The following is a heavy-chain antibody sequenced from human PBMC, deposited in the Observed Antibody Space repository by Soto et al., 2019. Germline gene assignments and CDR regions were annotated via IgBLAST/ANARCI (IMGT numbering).Heavy chain of an antibody. J-gene: IGHJ4*02. CDR2: IYYSGST. CDR3: ARYHDSSGYFDY. D-gene: IGHD3-22*01. CDR1: GGSISSGGYY. Sequence: PSETLSLTCTVSGGSISSGGYYWSWIRQHPGKGLEWIGYIYYSGSTYYNPSLKSRVTISVDTSKSQFSLKLSSVTAADTAVYYCARYHDSSGYFDYWGQGTLVTVSS. V-gene: IGHV4-31*03.